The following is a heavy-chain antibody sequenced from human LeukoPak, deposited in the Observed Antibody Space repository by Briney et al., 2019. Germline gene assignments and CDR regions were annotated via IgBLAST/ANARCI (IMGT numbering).Heavy chain of an antibody. CDR3: ARGKKVTALDY. CDR2: ISPYNGNT. Sequence: ASVKVSCKASGDSFSTFGVVWVRQAPGQGLEWLGWISPYNGNTNYAHNFQGRVTMTTDTSTSVVYMEMRSLTSDDTAVYYCARGKKVTALDYWGLGTLVTVSS. J-gene: IGHJ4*02. D-gene: IGHD5-18*01. V-gene: IGHV1-18*01. CDR1: GDSFSTFG.